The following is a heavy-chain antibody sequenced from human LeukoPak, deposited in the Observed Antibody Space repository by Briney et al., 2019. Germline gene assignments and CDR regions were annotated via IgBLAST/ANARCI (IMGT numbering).Heavy chain of an antibody. D-gene: IGHD5-12*01. CDR2: LNPTGGST. CDR1: GYTFTSYY. CDR3: VRDSGSASFDS. Sequence: ASVKVSCKASGYTFTSYYIHWVRQAPGQGREWMGILNPTGGSTSYAQKFQGRVTMTRDMSTSTVYMELSSLRSEDTAFYYCVRDSGSASFDSWGQGTLVTVSS. V-gene: IGHV1-46*01. J-gene: IGHJ4*02.